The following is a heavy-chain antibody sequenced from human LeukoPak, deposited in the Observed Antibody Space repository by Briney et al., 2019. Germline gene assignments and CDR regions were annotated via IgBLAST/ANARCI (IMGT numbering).Heavy chain of an antibody. D-gene: IGHD1-26*01. Sequence: SQTLSLTCTVSGVSISSGGYYWTWIRQHPGKGLEWIGHIYYTGSTYYNPSLKSRLTISVDTSENQFSLKLSSVTAADTAVYYCARFEWELSWVDPWGQGTLVTVSS. CDR3: ARFEWELSWVDP. J-gene: IGHJ5*02. V-gene: IGHV4-31*03. CDR2: IYYTGST. CDR1: GVSISSGGYY.